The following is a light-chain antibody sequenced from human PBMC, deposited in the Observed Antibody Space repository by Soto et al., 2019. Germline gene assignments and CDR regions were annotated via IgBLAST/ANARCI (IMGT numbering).Light chain of an antibody. CDR3: QSYDSSLSGSV. CDR1: SPNIGENYD. Sequence: QAVLTQPPSVSGAPGQRVTISCTGSSPNIGENYDVHWYQQLPGTAPKLLIYGNNNRPSGVPDRFSGSKSGTSASLAITGLQAEDEADYYCQSYDSSLSGSVFGGGTKLTVL. V-gene: IGLV1-40*01. J-gene: IGLJ2*01. CDR2: GNN.